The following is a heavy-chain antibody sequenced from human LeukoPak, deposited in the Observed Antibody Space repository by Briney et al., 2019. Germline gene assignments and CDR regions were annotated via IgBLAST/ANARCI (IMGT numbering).Heavy chain of an antibody. J-gene: IGHJ6*02. V-gene: IGHV3-21*01. CDR3: ARGGGLDV. D-gene: IGHD3-16*01. Sequence: GGSLRLSCAASGFTFSSYGMNWVRQAPGKGLEWVSCVSSGSSYTHYLDSVHGRFTISRDNAKNSLYLEMNNLRAEDSAVYYCARGGGLDVWGQGATVTVSS. CDR2: VSSGSSYT. CDR1: GFTFSSYG.